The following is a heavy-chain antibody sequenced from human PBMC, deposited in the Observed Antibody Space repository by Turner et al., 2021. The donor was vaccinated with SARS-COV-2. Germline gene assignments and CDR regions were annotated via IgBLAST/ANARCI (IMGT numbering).Heavy chain of an antibody. CDR1: GGSISSSSFH. J-gene: IGHJ6*02. V-gene: IGHV4-39*01. CDR3: ARLVDTLDYYYCMDV. Sequence: QLQLQESGPGLVKPSETLSLPCTVSGGSISSSSFHWGWIRQPPGKGLEWIGSIFYSGSTYYNPSLKSRVTISVDTSKNKYSLKLSSVTAADTAVYYCARLVDTLDYYYCMDVWGQGTTVTVSS. CDR2: IFYSGST. D-gene: IGHD5-18*01.